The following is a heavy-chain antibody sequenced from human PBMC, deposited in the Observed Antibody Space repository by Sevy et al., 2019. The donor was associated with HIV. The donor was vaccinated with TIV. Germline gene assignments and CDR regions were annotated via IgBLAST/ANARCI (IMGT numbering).Heavy chain of an antibody. D-gene: IGHD2-15*01. CDR1: GFTFTSYT. CDR3: ARDHRYCRGGSCYSGGY. J-gene: IGHJ4*02. V-gene: IGHV3-21*06. Sequence: GGSLRLSCSASGFTFTSYTMIWVRQAPGRGLEWVAASSGDSVYIYYADSVKGRFTISRDNAKNLLYLQMNSLRAEDTAVYYCARDHRYCRGGSCYSGGYWGQGTLVTVSS. CDR2: SSGDSVYI.